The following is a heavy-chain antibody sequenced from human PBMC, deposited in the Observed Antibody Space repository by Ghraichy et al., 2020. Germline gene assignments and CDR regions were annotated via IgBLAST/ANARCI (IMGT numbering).Heavy chain of an antibody. CDR3: GRGWGEYCSGGRCYYFGQ. J-gene: IGHJ4*02. Sequence: SETLSLTCTVSGGSISSSSYYWGWLRQPPGQGLEWIGNVYYSGGTDYTPSLKSRVTISADMSKKQISLKLTSVTAAATAVYFCGRGWGEYCSGGRCYYFGQWGQGSLVAVSS. CDR1: GGSISSSSYY. CDR2: VYYSGGT. D-gene: IGHD2-15*01. V-gene: IGHV4-39*01.